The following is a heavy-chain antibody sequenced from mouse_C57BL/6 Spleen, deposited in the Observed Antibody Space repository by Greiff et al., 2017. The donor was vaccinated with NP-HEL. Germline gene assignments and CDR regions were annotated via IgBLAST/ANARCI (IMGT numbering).Heavy chain of an antibody. Sequence: EVQLQQSGPELVKPGASVKIPCKASGYTFTDYNMDWVKQSHGKSLEWIGDINPNNGGPIYNQKFKGKATLTVDKSSSTAYMELRSLTFEDTAVYYCARSDYGSSLYFDVWGTGTTVTVSS. J-gene: IGHJ1*03. V-gene: IGHV1-18*01. CDR1: GYTFTDYN. D-gene: IGHD1-1*01. CDR3: ARSDYGSSLYFDV. CDR2: INPNNGGP.